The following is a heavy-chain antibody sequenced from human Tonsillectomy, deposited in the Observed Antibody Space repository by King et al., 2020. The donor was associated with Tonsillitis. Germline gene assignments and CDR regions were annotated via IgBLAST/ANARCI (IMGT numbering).Heavy chain of an antibody. D-gene: IGHD6-25*01. V-gene: IGHV4-39*07. CDR3: ARIWGDSSAWHIDY. CDR2: IHYSGNT. J-gene: IGHJ4*02. CDR1: GGSISSSTYY. Sequence: QLQESGPGLVKPSETLSLTCTVSGGSISSSTYYWGWIRQPPGKGLEWIGSIHYSGNTFYKSSLKSRVTISVDTSKNQFSLKLSSVTAADTAVYYCARIWGDSSAWHIDYWGQGTLVTVSS.